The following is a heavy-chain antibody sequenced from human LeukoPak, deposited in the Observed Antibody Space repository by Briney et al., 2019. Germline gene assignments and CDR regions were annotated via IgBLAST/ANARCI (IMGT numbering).Heavy chain of an antibody. CDR1: GFPFMNAW. V-gene: IGHV3-15*01. D-gene: IGHD2-2*02. Sequence: GGSLSLSCAASGFPFMNAWMSWVRQAPGKGLEWVARIKSKTDGGTTDYAAPVKGRFTISRDDSKNTLYLQMNSLKTEDTAVYYCTRGAIAYEFYWDRGTLVTVSS. CDR2: IKSKTDGGTT. J-gene: IGHJ4*02. CDR3: TRGAIAYEFY.